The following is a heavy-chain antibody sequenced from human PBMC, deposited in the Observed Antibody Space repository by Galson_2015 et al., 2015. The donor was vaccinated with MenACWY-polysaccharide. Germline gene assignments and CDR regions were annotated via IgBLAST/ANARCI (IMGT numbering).Heavy chain of an antibody. CDR1: GFTFSSYW. V-gene: IGHV3-74*01. CDR3: ARERTSITSAGMDV. Sequence: SLRLSCAASGFTFSSYWMYWGRQAPGKGLVWVSRITSDGRSTSYADSVKGRFTISRYNAKTTLYLQMNSLRAEDTAVYYCARERTSITSAGMDVWGQGTMVTVSS. CDR2: ITSDGRST. J-gene: IGHJ6*02. D-gene: IGHD1-20*01.